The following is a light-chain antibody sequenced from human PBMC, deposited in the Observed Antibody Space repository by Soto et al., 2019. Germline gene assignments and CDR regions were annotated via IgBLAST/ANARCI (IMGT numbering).Light chain of an antibody. CDR2: GAS. CDR1: QSGSSSY. J-gene: IGKJ5*01. CDR3: QQYGSSPIT. V-gene: IGKV3-20*01. Sequence: EIVLTQYQGTLSLSPGERSTLSCSSSQSGSSSYLAWYQQKPGQAPRLLIYGASSRATGIPDRFSGSGSGTDFTLTISRLEPEDFAVYYCQQYGSSPITFGHGTRLEI.